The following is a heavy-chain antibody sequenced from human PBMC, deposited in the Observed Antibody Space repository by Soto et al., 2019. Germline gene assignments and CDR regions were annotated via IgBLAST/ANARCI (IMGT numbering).Heavy chain of an antibody. CDR2: IYYSGTT. CDR1: GGSVSRGGYY. D-gene: IGHD2-2*01. V-gene: IGHV4-31*03. J-gene: IGHJ4*02. Sequence: SETLSLTCSVSGGSVSRGGYYWSWIRQVPGKGLEWIGYIYYSGTTNYNPSLKSRITMSIDTSKNQFSLNLTSVTAADTAVYYCGRLFCSDTSCYGGVLYWCPAPRVTVS. CDR3: GRLFCSDTSCYGGVLY.